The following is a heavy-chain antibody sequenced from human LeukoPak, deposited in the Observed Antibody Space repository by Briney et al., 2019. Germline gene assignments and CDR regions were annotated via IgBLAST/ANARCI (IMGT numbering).Heavy chain of an antibody. D-gene: IGHD5-18*01. CDR1: GYTFASYD. CDR2: MNPNSGNT. J-gene: IGHJ4*02. V-gene: IGHV1-8*01. Sequence: ASVKVSCKASGYTFASYDINWVRQATGQGLERMGWMNPNSGNTGYAQKFQGRVTMTRNTSITTAYLQLSSLRSEDTAVYYCARFGYSYGYIIDYWGQGTLVTVSS. CDR3: ARFGYSYGYIIDY.